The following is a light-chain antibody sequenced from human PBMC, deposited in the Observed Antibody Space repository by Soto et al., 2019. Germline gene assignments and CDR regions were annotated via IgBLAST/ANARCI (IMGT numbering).Light chain of an antibody. CDR3: MQALPTHPYT. CDR2: WGS. CDR1: QSLLHSNGYNF. Sequence: DIVMTQSPLSLPVTPGEPASISCRSSQSLLHSNGYNFLDWYLQKPGHSPQLLIYWGSNRASGVPDRFSGSGSGTDFTLKISRVEAEDVGVYYCMQALPTHPYTFGQGTKLEIK. J-gene: IGKJ2*01. V-gene: IGKV2-28*01.